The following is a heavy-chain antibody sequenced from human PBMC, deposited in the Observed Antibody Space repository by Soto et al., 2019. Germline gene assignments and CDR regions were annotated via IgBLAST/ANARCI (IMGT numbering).Heavy chain of an antibody. V-gene: IGHV3-73*01. D-gene: IGHD3-22*01. Sequence: GGSLRLSCAASGFIFSGSAIHWVRQASGKGLEWVGRIRSRANNFATSSAASVKGRFTFSRDDSKNTAYLQMNSLRAEDTAVYYCARDDALVVVPEFDYWGQGTLVTVSS. J-gene: IGHJ4*02. CDR3: ARDDALVVVPEFDY. CDR2: IRSRANNFAT. CDR1: GFIFSGSA.